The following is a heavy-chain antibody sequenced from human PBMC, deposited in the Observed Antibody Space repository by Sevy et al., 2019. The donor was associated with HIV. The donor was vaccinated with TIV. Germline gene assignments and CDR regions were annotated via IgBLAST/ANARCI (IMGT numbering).Heavy chain of an antibody. V-gene: IGHV3-23*01. D-gene: IGHD6-19*01. J-gene: IGHJ4*02. CDR2: ISGSAGST. CDR1: GFTFNDYA. CDR3: AKYGHVEVAGRDLDY. Sequence: GGSLRLSCAASGFTFNDYAMTWVRQAPGEGLEWVSSISGSAGSTYYADSVKGRFTISRDNSKNTVSLHMNSLRAEDTAVYYCAKYGHVEVAGRDLDYWGQGALVTVSS.